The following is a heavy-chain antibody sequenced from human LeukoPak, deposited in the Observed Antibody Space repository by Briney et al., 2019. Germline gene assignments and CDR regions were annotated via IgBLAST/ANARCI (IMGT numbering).Heavy chain of an antibody. V-gene: IGHV4-61*02. CDR2: IYTSGST. J-gene: IGHJ6*03. D-gene: IGHD6-19*01. CDR3: ARRSSGWLQTGYYYMDV. CDR1: GGSISSGSYY. Sequence: RSSETLSLTCTVFGGSISSGSYYWSWIRQPAGKGLEWIGRIYTSGSTNYNPSLKSRVTISVDTSKNQFSLKLSSVTAADTAVYYCARRSSGWLQTGYYYMDVWGKGTTVTISS.